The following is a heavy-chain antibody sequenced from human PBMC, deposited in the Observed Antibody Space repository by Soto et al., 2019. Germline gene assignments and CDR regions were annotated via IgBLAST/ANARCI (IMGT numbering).Heavy chain of an antibody. D-gene: IGHD3-10*01. J-gene: IGHJ6*02. CDR3: ARTITMFLGVTRRAHFCMDF. CDR2: IYPGDSDT. V-gene: IGHV5-51*01. Sequence: GESLKISCKGSGYSFTSYWIGWVRQMPGKGLEWMGIIYPGDSDTRYSPSFQGQVTISADKSISTAYLQWSSLKASDTAMYYCARTITMFLGVTRRAHFCMDFLGQGPTVNVSS. CDR1: GYSFTSYW.